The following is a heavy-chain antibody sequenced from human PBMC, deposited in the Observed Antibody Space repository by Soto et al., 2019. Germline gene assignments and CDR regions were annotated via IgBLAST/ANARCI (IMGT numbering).Heavy chain of an antibody. J-gene: IGHJ6*03. CDR2: INPNSGGT. CDR3: ARESITIFGVDHNQAYYMDV. Sequence: ASVKVSCKASGYTFTGYYMHWVRQAPGQGLEWMGWINPNSGGTNYAQKFQGWVTMTRDTSISTAYMELSRLRSDDTAVYYCARESITIFGVDHNQAYYMDVWGKGTTVTVSS. CDR1: GYTFTGYY. D-gene: IGHD3-3*01. V-gene: IGHV1-2*04.